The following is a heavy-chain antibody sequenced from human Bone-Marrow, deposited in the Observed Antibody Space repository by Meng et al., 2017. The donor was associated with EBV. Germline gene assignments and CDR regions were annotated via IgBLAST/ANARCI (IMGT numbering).Heavy chain of an antibody. CDR3: ARERPRISTARPYYFDY. Sequence: QVHLQQWAAGLLNPSETLSPTCAFYGGSFSGYYWSWIRQPPGKGLEWIGEINHSGSTNYNPSLKSRITVSVDTSKNQFSLKLSSVTAADTAVYYCARERPRISTARPYYFDYWGQGTLVTVSS. D-gene: IGHD2/OR15-2a*01. CDR1: GGSFSGYY. CDR2: INHSGST. V-gene: IGHV4-34*01. J-gene: IGHJ4*02.